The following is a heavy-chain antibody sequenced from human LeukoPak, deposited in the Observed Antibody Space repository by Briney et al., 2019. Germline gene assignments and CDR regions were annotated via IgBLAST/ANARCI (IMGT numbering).Heavy chain of an antibody. V-gene: IGHV4-4*02. Sequence: SETLSLTCAVSGGSISSSNWWNWVRQPPGKGLEWIGEIYHSEGTNYNPSLKSRVTVSVDKSKNQFSLKLSSVTAADTAVYYCARVSKVRGVMGYYYYYMDVWGKGTTVTVSS. CDR3: ARVSKVRGVMGYYYYYMDV. CDR2: IYHSEGT. J-gene: IGHJ6*03. CDR1: GGSISSSNW. D-gene: IGHD3-10*01.